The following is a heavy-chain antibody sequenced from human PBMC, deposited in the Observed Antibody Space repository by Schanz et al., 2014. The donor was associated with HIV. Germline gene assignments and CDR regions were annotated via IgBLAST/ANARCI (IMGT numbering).Heavy chain of an antibody. D-gene: IGHD3-10*01. CDR2: ISGSGGTT. J-gene: IGHJ4*02. Sequence: EVQLLDSGGGLVQPGGSLRLSCAASGFTFGNYAMSWVRQAPGKGLEWVSGISGSGGTTFYADSVKGRFTISRDNGNNLYLQMDSLRGEDTAVYYCVRETSSGVDYFDYWGQGTLVTVS. CDR3: VRETSSGVDYFDY. V-gene: IGHV3-23*01. CDR1: GFTFGNYA.